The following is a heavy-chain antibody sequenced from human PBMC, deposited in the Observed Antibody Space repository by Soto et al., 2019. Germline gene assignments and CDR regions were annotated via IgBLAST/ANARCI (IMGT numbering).Heavy chain of an antibody. J-gene: IGHJ4*02. CDR2: IYYSGST. D-gene: IGHD5-18*01. CDR1: SGSISYGDYY. V-gene: IGHV4-30-4*01. CDR3: ARADVDTAMANHY. Sequence: SEALSLTCTVSSGSISYGDYYWSCIRQPPGKGLEWIGYIYYSGSTYYNPSLKSRVAISVDTSKNQFSLKLSSVTAADTAVYYCARADVDTAMANHYWGQGTLVTVSS.